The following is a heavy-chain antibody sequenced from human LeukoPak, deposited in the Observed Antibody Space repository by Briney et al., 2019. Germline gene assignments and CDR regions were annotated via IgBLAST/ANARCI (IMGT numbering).Heavy chain of an antibody. Sequence: SETLSLTCIVSGGSISVYYWSWIRQPPGKGLEWIGYIYGGGSTNYNPSLKSRVTISRDTSKNQFSLRLSSVTAADTAVYYCARLYSGSPYYFDYWGQGTLVTVSS. CDR1: GGSISVYY. CDR2: IYGGGST. D-gene: IGHD1-26*01. V-gene: IGHV4-59*01. CDR3: ARLYSGSPYYFDY. J-gene: IGHJ4*02.